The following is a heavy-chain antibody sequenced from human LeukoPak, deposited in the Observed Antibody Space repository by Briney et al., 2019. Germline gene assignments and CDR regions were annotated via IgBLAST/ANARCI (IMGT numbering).Heavy chain of an antibody. CDR3: ARDLIAVAGTLSS. CDR1: GYTFTGYY. D-gene: IGHD6-19*01. J-gene: IGHJ5*02. V-gene: IGHV1-46*01. Sequence: GASVKVSCKASGYTFTGYYMHWVRQAPGQGLEWMGIINPSGGSTSYAQKFQGRVTMTRDTSTSTVYMELSSLRSEDTAVYYCARDLIAVAGTLSSWGQGTLVTVSS. CDR2: INPSGGST.